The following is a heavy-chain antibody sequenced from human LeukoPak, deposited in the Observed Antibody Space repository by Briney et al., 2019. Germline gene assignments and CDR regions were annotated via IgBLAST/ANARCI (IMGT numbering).Heavy chain of an antibody. V-gene: IGHV4-34*01. CDR3: ARGRGAVYRDWFDH. CDR1: GGSFSDYY. Sequence: SETLSLTCAVYGGSFSDYYWTWIRQPPGKGLEWIGEINHSGRTKYNPSLKSRVTISVDTSKSQFSLDLKSVTAADTAVYYCARGRGAVYRDWFDHWGQGTLVTVSS. CDR2: INHSGRT. D-gene: IGHD2-15*01. J-gene: IGHJ5*02.